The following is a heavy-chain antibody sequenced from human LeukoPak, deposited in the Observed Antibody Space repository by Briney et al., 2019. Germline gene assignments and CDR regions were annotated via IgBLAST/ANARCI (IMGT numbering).Heavy chain of an antibody. V-gene: IGHV4-34*01. J-gene: IGHJ6*03. CDR3: ARVPYTYYYDSSGYPRAYYYYYYYMDV. CDR2: INHSGST. CDR1: GGSFSGYY. Sequence: SETLSLTCAVYGGSFSGYYWSWIRQPPGKGLEWIGEINHSGSTNYNPSLKSRVTISVDTSKNQFSLKLSSVTAADTAVYYCARVPYTYYYDSSGYPRAYYYYYYYMDVWGKGTTVTISS. D-gene: IGHD3-22*01.